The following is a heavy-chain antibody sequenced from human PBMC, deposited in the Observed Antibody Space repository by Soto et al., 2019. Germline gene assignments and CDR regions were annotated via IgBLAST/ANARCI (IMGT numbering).Heavy chain of an antibody. V-gene: IGHV3-21*06. CDR3: ARLVLPANCMDV. CDR2: ISSSSSYI. CDR1: GFTFSSYS. D-gene: IGHD2-2*01. Sequence: EVQLVESGGGRVKPGGSLRLSCAASGFTFSSYSMNWVRQAPGKGLEWVSSISSSSSYIYYADSVKGRFTISRDNAVNSLYLQMNSLRAEDTAVYYCARLVLPANCMDVWGQESTVIVSS. J-gene: IGHJ6*02.